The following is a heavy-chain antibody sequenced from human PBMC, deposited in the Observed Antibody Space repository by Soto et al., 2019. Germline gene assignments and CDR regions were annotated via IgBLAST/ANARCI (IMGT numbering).Heavy chain of an antibody. J-gene: IGHJ5*02. D-gene: IGHD2-15*01. V-gene: IGHV3-23*01. CDR2: ISGSGGST. Sequence: GGSLRLSCAASGFTFSSYAMSWVRQAPGKGLEWVSAISGSGGSTYYADSVKGRFTISRDNSKNTLYLQMNSLRAEDTAVYYCAKGRCRGGSCYPPPGGGLDPWGKGTLVTVSS. CDR1: GFTFSSYA. CDR3: AKGRCRGGSCYPPPGGGLDP.